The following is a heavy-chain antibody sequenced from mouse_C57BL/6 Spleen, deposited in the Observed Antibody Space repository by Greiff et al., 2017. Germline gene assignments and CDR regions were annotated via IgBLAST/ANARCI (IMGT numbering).Heavy chain of an antibody. J-gene: IGHJ1*03. Sequence: SGPELVKPGASVKMSCKASGYTFTNYNMHWVKQSHGKSLEWIGYINPNNGGTSYNQKFKGKATWTVNKSSSTAYMELRSLTSEDSAVYYCARRGDNYYGNYLWYFDVWGTGTTVTVSS. CDR1: GYTFTNYN. D-gene: IGHD2-1*01. CDR2: INPNNGGT. CDR3: ARRGDNYYGNYLWYFDV. V-gene: IGHV1-22*01.